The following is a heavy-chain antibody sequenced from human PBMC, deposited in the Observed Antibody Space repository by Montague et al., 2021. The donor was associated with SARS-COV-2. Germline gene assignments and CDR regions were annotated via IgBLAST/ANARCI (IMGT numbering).Heavy chain of an antibody. CDR2: FYHKENT. D-gene: IGHD3-22*01. CDR1: VAWYSGSY. CDR3: ARGAKRVFTYDYDSIGYASDY. V-gene: IGHV4-34*01. J-gene: IGHJ4*02. Sequence: SETLSLTCAVLVAWYSGSYRNRTRLNSRHQLEWYADFYHKENTKYNPSLKSRVTISVDTSKNQFSLKLSSVTAADTAVYYCARGAKRVFTYDYDSIGYASDYWGQGTLVTVSS.